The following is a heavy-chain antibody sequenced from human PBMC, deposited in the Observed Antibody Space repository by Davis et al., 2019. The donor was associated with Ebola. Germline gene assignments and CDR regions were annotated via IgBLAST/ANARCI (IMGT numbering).Heavy chain of an antibody. V-gene: IGHV3-7*01. CDR1: GFTFSSYW. J-gene: IGHJ4*02. Sequence: GESLKISCAASGFTFSSYWMHWVRQAPGKGLEWVANIKRDGSEKFYVDSVKGRFAISRDNAKNSLYLQMNSLRAEDTAVYYCEGGGYWGQGSLVTVSS. CDR3: EGGGY. CDR2: IKRDGSEK.